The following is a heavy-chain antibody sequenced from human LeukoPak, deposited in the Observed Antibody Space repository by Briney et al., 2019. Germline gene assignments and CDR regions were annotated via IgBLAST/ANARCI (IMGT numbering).Heavy chain of an antibody. J-gene: IGHJ3*02. D-gene: IGHD3-22*01. CDR1: GFTFSSYS. CDR2: ISYDGSNK. V-gene: IGHV3-30-3*01. CDR3: ARGGGLGVVVRTAKTFDI. Sequence: GRSLRLSCAASGFTFSSYSMHWVRQAPGKGLEWVAFISYDGSNKYYADSVKGRFTISRDNSKNTLYLQMNSLRAEDTAVYYCARGGGLGVVVRTAKTFDIWGQGTMVTVSS.